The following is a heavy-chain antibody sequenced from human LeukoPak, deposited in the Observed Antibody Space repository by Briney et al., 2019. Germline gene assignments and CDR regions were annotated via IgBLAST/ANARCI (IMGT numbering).Heavy chain of an antibody. J-gene: IGHJ3*02. CDR1: SGSISSSSYY. D-gene: IGHD3-22*01. CDR2: IYYSGST. V-gene: IGHV4-39*01. CDR3: ARHRSRFIYYDSSGYYPSAFDI. Sequence: KSSETLSLTCTVSSGSISSSSYYWGWIRQPPGKGLEWIGSIYYSGSTYYNPSLKSRVTISVDTSKNQFSLKLSSVTAADTAVYYCARHRSRFIYYDSSGYYPSAFDIWGQGTMVTVSS.